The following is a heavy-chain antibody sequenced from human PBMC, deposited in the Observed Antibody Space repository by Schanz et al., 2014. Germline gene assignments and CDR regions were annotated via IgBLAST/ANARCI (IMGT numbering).Heavy chain of an antibody. Sequence: QVQLQQWGAGLSKPSETLSLTCALYGGSLSGYYWSWIRQPPGKGLEWIGEINHSGSTNYNPSLKGRFTISLDTSKNKVSLKLISVTAADTAVYYCARSSTQSSSWYYFDYWGQGTLVTVSS. J-gene: IGHJ4*02. D-gene: IGHD6-13*01. CDR1: GGSLSGYY. V-gene: IGHV4-34*01. CDR2: INHSGST. CDR3: ARSSTQSSSWYYFDY.